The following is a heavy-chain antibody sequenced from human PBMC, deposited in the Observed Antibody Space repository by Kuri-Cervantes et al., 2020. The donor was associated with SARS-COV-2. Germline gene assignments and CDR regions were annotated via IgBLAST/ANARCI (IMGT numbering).Heavy chain of an antibody. J-gene: IGHJ4*02. V-gene: IGHV4-59*01. D-gene: IGHD1-7*01. CDR1: GASINNYY. CDR3: ARVGAGGTDYYFDQ. Sequence: SETRSPTCTVFGASINNYYCSWIRQPPGKGLEWIAYIHHTGSSNYNSSIKIRVTMSVHTSKSQLSLKLNSGTAADTAVYYCARVGAGGTDYYFDQWRQGTLVTVSS. CDR2: IHHTGSS.